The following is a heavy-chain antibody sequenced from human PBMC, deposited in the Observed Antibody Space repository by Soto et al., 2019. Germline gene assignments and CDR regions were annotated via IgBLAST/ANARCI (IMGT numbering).Heavy chain of an antibody. J-gene: IGHJ4*02. Sequence: PGGSLRLSCAASGFTFSSYSMNWVRQAPGKGLEWVSYISSSSSTIYYADYVKGRFTISRDNAKNSLYLKTNSLRAEDTVFFYRAKKIPGIAVEVFDYWGQGTLVTVSS. V-gene: IGHV3-48*01. D-gene: IGHD6-19*01. CDR3: AKKIPGIAVEVFDY. CDR1: GFTFSSYS. CDR2: ISSSSSTI.